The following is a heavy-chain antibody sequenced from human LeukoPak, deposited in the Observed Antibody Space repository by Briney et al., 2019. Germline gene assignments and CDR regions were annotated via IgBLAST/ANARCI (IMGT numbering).Heavy chain of an antibody. CDR3: VRYSGSWGAFDI. CDR2: IYYSGST. J-gene: IGHJ3*02. V-gene: IGHV4-59*01. D-gene: IGHD1-26*01. Sequence: SETLSLTCTVSGGSISSYYWSWIRQPPGKGLEWIGYIYYSGSTNYNPSLKSRVTISVDTSKNQFSLKLSSVTAADTAVYYCVRYSGSWGAFDIWGQGTMATVSS. CDR1: GGSISSYY.